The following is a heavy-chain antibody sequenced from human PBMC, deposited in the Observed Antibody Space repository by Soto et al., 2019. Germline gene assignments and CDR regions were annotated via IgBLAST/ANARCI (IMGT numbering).Heavy chain of an antibody. V-gene: IGHV3-30*18. CDR1: GFTFSSYG. CDR3: AKSGILCFGLLEWLLYRNWFDP. CDR2: ISYDGSNK. D-gene: IGHD3-3*01. Sequence: QVQLVESGGGVVQPGRSLRLSCAASGFTFSSYGMHWVRQAPGKGLEWVAVISYDGSNKYYADSVKGRFTISRDNSKNTLYLQMNSLRAEDTAVYYCAKSGILCFGLLEWLLYRNWFDPWGQGTLVTVSS. J-gene: IGHJ5*02.